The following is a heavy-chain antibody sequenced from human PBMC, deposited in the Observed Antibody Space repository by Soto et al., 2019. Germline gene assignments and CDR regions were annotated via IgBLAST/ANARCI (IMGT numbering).Heavy chain of an antibody. J-gene: IGHJ4*02. CDR2: INGGNGNT. Sequence: ASVKVSCKASGNTVPNYAIHWVRQAPGQRLEWMGWINGGNGNTYYSEHFQCRVTFTRDTSAGTVYMQLSSLTSEDTAVYYFARDDSGFSGSHYIDCLNYWGQGALVTVSS. CDR3: ARDDSGFSGSHYIDCLNY. V-gene: IGHV1-3*01. D-gene: IGHD1-26*01. CDR1: GNTVPNYA.